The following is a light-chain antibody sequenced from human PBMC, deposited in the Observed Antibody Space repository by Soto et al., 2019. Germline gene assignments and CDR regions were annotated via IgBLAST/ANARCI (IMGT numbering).Light chain of an antibody. Sequence: QSALTQPASVSGSPGQTITISCSGTSSDVGAYHSVSWYQQHPGNAPKLMIFDVSHRPSGVSNRFSGSKSGNTASLTVAGLQAEDEADYYCTAYTSSSTYVVFGGGTQLTVL. CDR2: DVS. CDR3: TAYTSSSTYVV. J-gene: IGLJ2*01. V-gene: IGLV2-14*01. CDR1: SSDVGAYHS.